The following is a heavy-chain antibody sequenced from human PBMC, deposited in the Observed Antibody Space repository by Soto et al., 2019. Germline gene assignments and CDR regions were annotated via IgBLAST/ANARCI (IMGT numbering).Heavy chain of an antibody. Sequence: TLSLARIVSNGSISSGRLNWGWIRQHPGKGLEWIGYIYYSGSTYYNPSLKSRVTISVDTSKNQFSLKLSSVTAADTFVYYCASYPDVHAYWGQRTLVIV. J-gene: IGHJ4*02. V-gene: IGHV4-31*02. CDR1: NGSISSGRLN. CDR2: IYYSGST. D-gene: IGHD1-1*01. CDR3: ASYPDVHAY.